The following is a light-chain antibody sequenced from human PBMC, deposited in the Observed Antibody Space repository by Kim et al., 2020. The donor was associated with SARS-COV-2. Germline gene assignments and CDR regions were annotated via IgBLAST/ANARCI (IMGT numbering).Light chain of an antibody. J-gene: IGLJ3*02. CDR3: QSYDSSSRV. Sequence: GKTVTISCTRSSGGIASNYVQWYLQRPGSSPTTVIYEDNQRPSGVPDRFSGSIDSSSNSASLTISGLKTEDEADYHCQSYDSSSRVFGGGTQLTVL. V-gene: IGLV6-57*01. CDR1: SGGIASNY. CDR2: EDN.